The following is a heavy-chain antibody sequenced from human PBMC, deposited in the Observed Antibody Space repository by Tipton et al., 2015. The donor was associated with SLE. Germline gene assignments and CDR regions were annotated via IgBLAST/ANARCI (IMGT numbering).Heavy chain of an antibody. Sequence: TLSLTCTVSGGSISSSSYFWGWIRQPPGKGLEWIGSIYYSGSTSYNPSLRSRVTISVDTSRNQFSLKLSSVTAADTAVYYCARHYGSITILEWSNWFDPWGQGTLVTVSS. CDR2: IYYSGST. CDR1: GGSISSSSYF. J-gene: IGHJ5*02. V-gene: IGHV4-39*01. CDR3: ARHYGSITILEWSNWFDP. D-gene: IGHD3-3*01.